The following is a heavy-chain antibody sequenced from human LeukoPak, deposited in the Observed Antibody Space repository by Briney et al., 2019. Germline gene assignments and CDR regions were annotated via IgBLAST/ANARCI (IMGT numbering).Heavy chain of an antibody. CDR1: GFTFSDYY. CDR3: ARDFGIAVADAFDI. V-gene: IGHV3-11*04. Sequence: GGSLRLSCAASGFTFSDYYMSWIRQAPGKGLEWVSYISSSGSTIYYADSVKGRFTISRDNAKNSLYLQMNSLRAEDTAVYYCARDFGIAVADAFDIWGQGTMVTVSS. J-gene: IGHJ3*02. D-gene: IGHD6-19*01. CDR2: ISSSGSTI.